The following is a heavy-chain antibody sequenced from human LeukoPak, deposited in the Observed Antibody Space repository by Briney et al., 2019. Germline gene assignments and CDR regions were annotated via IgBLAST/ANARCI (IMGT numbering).Heavy chain of an antibody. D-gene: IGHD6-6*01. Sequence: GGSLRLSCAASGFTFSSYAMSWVRQAPGKGLEWVSAISGSGGSTYYADSVKGRFTISRDNSDNTLYLQMNSLRAEDTAVYYCARDSSHGNIDYWGQGTLVTVSS. J-gene: IGHJ4*02. CDR3: ARDSSHGNIDY. V-gene: IGHV3-23*01. CDR2: ISGSGGST. CDR1: GFTFSSYA.